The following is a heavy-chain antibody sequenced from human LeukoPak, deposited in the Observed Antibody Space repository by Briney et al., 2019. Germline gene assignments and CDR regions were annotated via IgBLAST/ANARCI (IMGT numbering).Heavy chain of an antibody. Sequence: ASVKVSCKASGYIFTNYYMHWVRQAPGEGLEWMGIINPTGGSTSYAQKFQGRVTITADKSTSTAYMELSSLRSEDTAVYYCARTVSSSSVPSDYWGQGTLVTVSS. J-gene: IGHJ4*02. CDR2: INPTGGST. V-gene: IGHV1-46*01. D-gene: IGHD6-6*01. CDR1: GYIFTNYY. CDR3: ARTVSSSSVPSDY.